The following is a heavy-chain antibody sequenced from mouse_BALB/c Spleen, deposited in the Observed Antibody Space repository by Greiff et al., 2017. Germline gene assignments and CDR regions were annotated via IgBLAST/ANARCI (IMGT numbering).Heavy chain of an antibody. Sequence: EVNLVESGGGLVQPGGSLRLSCATSGFTFTDYYMSWVRQPPGKALEWLGFIRNKANGYTTEYSASVKGRFTISRDNSQSILYLQMNTLRAEDSATYYCARDYGYYVFAYWGQGTLVTVSA. V-gene: IGHV7-3*02. J-gene: IGHJ3*01. D-gene: IGHD2-3*01. CDR2: IRNKANGYTT. CDR3: ARDYGYYVFAY. CDR1: GFTFTDYY.